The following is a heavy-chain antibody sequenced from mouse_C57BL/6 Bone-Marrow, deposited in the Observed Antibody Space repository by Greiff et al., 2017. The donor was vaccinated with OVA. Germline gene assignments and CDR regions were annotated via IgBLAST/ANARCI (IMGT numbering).Heavy chain of an antibody. J-gene: IGHJ3*01. V-gene: IGHV1-52*01. D-gene: IGHD1-1*01. CDR2: IDPSDSET. CDR1: GYTFTSYW. CDR3: ARSGYYGSSEFAY. Sequence: VQLQESGAELVRPGSSVKLSCKASGYTFTSYWMHWVKQRPIQGLEWIGNIDPSDSETHYNQKFKDKATLTVDKSSSTAYMQLSSLTSEDSAVYYCARSGYYGSSEFAYWGQGTLVTVSA.